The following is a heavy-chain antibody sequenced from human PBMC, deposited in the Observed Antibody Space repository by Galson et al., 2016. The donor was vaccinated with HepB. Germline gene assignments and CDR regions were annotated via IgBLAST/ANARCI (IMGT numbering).Heavy chain of an antibody. Sequence: SLRLSCAASGFTFSGAGMHWVRQAPGKGLEWVAIIWFDGSKKYYADSVKGRFTLSRDNSNNSLHLQMNSLRVEDTGVYLCARVKLAGSYYYYGLDVWGQGTTVTVS. CDR1: GFTFSGAG. J-gene: IGHJ6*02. V-gene: IGHV3-33*01. CDR3: ARVKLAGSYYYYGLDV. CDR2: IWFDGSKK.